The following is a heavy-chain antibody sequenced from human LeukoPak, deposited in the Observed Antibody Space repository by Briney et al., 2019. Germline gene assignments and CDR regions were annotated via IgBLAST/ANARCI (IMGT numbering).Heavy chain of an antibody. V-gene: IGHV1-69*13. CDR3: VRDLNRRILTSYYGMDV. Sequence: GASVKVSCKASGGTFSSYAISWVRQAPGQGLEWMGGIIPIFGTANYAQKFQGRVTITADESTSTAYMELSSLRSEDTAVYYCVRDLNRRILTSYYGMDVWGQGTTVTVSS. D-gene: IGHD3-9*01. CDR1: GGTFSSYA. J-gene: IGHJ6*02. CDR2: IIPIFGTA.